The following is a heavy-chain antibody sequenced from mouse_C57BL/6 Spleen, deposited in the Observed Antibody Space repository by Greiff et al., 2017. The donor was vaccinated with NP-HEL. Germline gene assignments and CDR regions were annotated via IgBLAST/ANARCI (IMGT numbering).Heavy chain of an antibody. CDR1: GFTFSSYG. CDR3: ARQTTVGADDYAMDY. Sequence: EVMLVESGGDLVKPGGSLKLSCAASGFTFSSYGMSWVRQTPDKRLEWVATISSGGSYTYYPDSVKGRFTISRDNAKNTLYLQMSRLKSEDTAMYYCARQTTVGADDYAMDYWGQGTSVTVSS. J-gene: IGHJ4*01. D-gene: IGHD1-1*01. V-gene: IGHV5-6*02. CDR2: ISSGGSYT.